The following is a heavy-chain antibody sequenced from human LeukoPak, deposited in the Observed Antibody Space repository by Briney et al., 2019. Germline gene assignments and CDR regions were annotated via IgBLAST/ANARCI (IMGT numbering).Heavy chain of an antibody. CDR1: GGSFSGYY. V-gene: IGHV4-34*01. J-gene: IGHJ4*02. Sequence: ASETLSLTCAVYGGSFSGYYWSWIRQPPGKGPGWVGEINHSGSTNYNPSLKSRVTISVDTPKNQFSLKLSSVTAADTAVYYCARAKRYYYDSSGYFYWGQGTLVTVSS. CDR2: INHSGST. CDR3: ARAKRYYYDSSGYFY. D-gene: IGHD3-22*01.